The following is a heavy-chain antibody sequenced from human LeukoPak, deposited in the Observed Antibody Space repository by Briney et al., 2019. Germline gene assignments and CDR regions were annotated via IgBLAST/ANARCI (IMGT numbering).Heavy chain of an antibody. CDR2: IYTSGST. Sequence: PSETLSLTCTVSGGSISSYYWGWIRQPAGKGLEWIGRIYTSGSTNYNPSLKSRVTMSVDTSKNQFSLKLSSVTAADTAVYYCARVLTTRNYYYYYGMDVWGQGTTVTVSS. V-gene: IGHV4-4*07. D-gene: IGHD3-22*01. CDR1: GGSISSYY. CDR3: ARVLTTRNYYYYYGMDV. J-gene: IGHJ6*02.